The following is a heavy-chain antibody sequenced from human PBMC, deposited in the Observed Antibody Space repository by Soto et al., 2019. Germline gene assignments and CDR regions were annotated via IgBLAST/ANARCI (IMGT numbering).Heavy chain of an antibody. CDR1: GFTFSSYG. CDR3: AKDYSWPNVDY. J-gene: IGHJ4*02. CDR2: ISYDGSNK. D-gene: IGHD5-18*01. Sequence: GGSLRLSCAASGFTFSSYGMHWVRQAPGKGLEWVAVISYDGSNKYYADSVKGRFTISRDNSKNTLYLQMNSLRAEDTAVYYCAKDYSWPNVDYWGQGTLVTVSS. V-gene: IGHV3-30*18.